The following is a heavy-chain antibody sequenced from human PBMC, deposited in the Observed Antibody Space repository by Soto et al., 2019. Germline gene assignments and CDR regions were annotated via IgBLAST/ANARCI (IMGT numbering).Heavy chain of an antibody. Sequence: LGESLKISCKGSGYSFTSYWIGWVRQMPGKGLEWMGIIYPGDSDTRYSPSFQGQVTISADKSISTAYLQWSSLKASDTAMYYCARYPIPWELPSYYGMDVWGQGTTVTVSS. CDR2: IYPGDSDT. CDR3: ARYPIPWELPSYYGMDV. CDR1: GYSFTSYW. V-gene: IGHV5-51*01. J-gene: IGHJ6*02. D-gene: IGHD1-26*01.